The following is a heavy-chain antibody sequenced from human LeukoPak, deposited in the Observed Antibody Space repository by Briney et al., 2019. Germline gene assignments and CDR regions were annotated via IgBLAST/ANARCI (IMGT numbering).Heavy chain of an antibody. CDR2: IYTSGST. J-gene: IGHJ5*02. V-gene: IGHV4-61*02. CDR3: ARDVRSSFDP. CDR1: GGSISSGSYY. Sequence: PSQTLSLTCTVSGGSISSGSYYWSWIRQPAGKGLEWIGRIYTSGSTNYNPSLKSRVTISVDTSKNQFSLKLSSVTAADTAVYYCARDVRSSFDPWGQGTLVTVSS. D-gene: IGHD6-6*01.